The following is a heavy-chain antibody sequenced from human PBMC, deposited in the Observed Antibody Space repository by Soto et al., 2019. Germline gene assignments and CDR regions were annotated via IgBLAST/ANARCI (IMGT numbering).Heavy chain of an antibody. V-gene: IGHV4-30-4*01. CDR3: ARGLKISCYYSFDY. CDR1: DGSVSKRWYN. CDR2: IYHSGST. Sequence: ALPQSLPDSGVDGSVSKRWYNLSWQRPHPGKGLEWIGYIYHSGSTYYHPSLKSRVAISIDTSKNQFSLKLSSVTAADTAVYYCARGLKISCYYSFDYWGQGLRVTVPS. J-gene: IGHJ4*02. D-gene: IGHD3-22*01.